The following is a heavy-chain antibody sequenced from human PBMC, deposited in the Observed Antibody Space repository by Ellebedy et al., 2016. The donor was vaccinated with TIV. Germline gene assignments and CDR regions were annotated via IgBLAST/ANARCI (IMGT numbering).Heavy chain of an antibody. J-gene: IGHJ5*02. CDR3: AKSQEMATSTGKGQWFDL. D-gene: IGHD5-24*01. CDR2: IIPLFGPT. V-gene: IGHV1-69*06. Sequence: AASVKVSCKASGGTFSRYGVDWVRQAPGLRLEWMGGIIPLFGPTNYAQRFQGRLTITADTSTGTAYMELSSLRCEDTAMYYCAKSQEMATSTGKGQWFDLWGQGSLVIVSS. CDR1: GGTFSRYG.